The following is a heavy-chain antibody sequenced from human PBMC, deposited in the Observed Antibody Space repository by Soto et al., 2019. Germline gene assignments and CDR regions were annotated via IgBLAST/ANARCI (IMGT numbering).Heavy chain of an antibody. J-gene: IGHJ4*02. D-gene: IGHD6-13*01. CDR2: ISPGGGSP. V-gene: IGHV3-23*01. CDR1: GFTFSSYA. Sequence: EVQLLESGGGLVQPGGSLRLSCAASGFTFSSYAMNWVRQAPGKGLEWVSAISPGGGSPYYTVSVKGRFTISRDNSKNTLYLQMNSLRAEDTAVYYCAKQIPAAGSDYWGQGTLVTVCS. CDR3: AKQIPAAGSDY.